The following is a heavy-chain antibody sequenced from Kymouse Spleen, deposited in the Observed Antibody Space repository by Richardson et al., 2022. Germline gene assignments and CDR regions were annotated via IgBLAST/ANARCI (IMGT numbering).Heavy chain of an antibody. D-gene: IGHD5-12*01. Sequence: EVQLVESGGGLVKPGGSLRLSCAASGFTFSNAWMSWVRQAPGKGLEWVGRIKSKTDGGTTDYAAPVKGRFTISRDDSKNTLYLQMNSLKTEDTAVYYCTTGATMGDWFDPWGQGTLVTVSS. CDR3: TTGATMGDWFDP. J-gene: IGHJ5*02. CDR1: GFTFSNAW. CDR2: IKSKTDGGTT. V-gene: IGHV3-15*01.